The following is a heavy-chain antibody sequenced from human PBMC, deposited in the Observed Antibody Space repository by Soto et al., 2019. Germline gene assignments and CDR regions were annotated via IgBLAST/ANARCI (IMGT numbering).Heavy chain of an antibody. CDR2: ISAHNGNT. D-gene: IGHD6-13*01. J-gene: IGHJ4*02. CDR1: GYTFTSYG. Sequence: QVQLVQSGAEVKKPGASVKVSCKASGYTFTSYGISWVRQAPGQGLEWMGCISAHNGNTNYAQKLQGRVTMTTDTSTSTAYMELRSLRSDDTAVYYCARDWRRYSSSWYLFDYWGQGTLVTVSS. CDR3: ARDWRRYSSSWYLFDY. V-gene: IGHV1-18*01.